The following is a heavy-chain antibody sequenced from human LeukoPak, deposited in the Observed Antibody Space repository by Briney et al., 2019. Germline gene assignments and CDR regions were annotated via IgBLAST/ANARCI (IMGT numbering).Heavy chain of an antibody. CDR1: GFSFSSYT. D-gene: IGHD6-13*01. Sequence: GGSLRLSCAASGFSFSSYTMNWVRQAPGKGLEWVSYISSSSSTIHYADSVKGRFTISRDNAKNSLYLHMNSLRAEDTAVYYCARDWQQRVCWGQGTLVTVSS. CDR3: ARDWQQRVC. CDR2: ISSSSSTI. J-gene: IGHJ4*02. V-gene: IGHV3-48*01.